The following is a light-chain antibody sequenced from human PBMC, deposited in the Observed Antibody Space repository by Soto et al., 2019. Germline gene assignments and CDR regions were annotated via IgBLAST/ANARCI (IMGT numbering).Light chain of an antibody. V-gene: IGKV1-39*01. CDR3: QQSFGTPT. Sequence: DIQMTQSPSSLSASVGDRVTITCRASQDISNFLGWYQQKPGKAPKFLIYAASSLQSGVPSRFRASGSGTDFTLTISSLQPEDFATYYCQQSFGTPTFGGGTKVEIK. J-gene: IGKJ4*01. CDR2: AAS. CDR1: QDISNF.